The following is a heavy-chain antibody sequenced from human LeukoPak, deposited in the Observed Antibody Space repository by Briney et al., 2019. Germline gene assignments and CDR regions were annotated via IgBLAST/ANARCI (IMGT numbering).Heavy chain of an antibody. D-gene: IGHD3-22*01. J-gene: IGHJ4*02. Sequence: GGSLRLSCAASGFTFSSYWMNWVRQAPGKGLVWVSRINGDGSYTKYAHSVKGRFTISRDNAKNTLFLQMNSLSAEDTAVYFCGRDKSEYDSSGRGDYWGQGTLVTVSS. CDR3: GRDKSEYDSSGRGDY. CDR2: INGDGSYT. V-gene: IGHV3-74*03. CDR1: GFTFSSYW.